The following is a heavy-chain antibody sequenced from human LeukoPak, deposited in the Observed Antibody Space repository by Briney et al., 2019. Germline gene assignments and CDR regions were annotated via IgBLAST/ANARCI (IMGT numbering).Heavy chain of an antibody. D-gene: IGHD3-10*02. CDR1: GYTFTGYY. CDR3: ARNDRVGLAFVNNWFDP. CDR2: INPNSGGT. Sequence: ASVSVSCKASGYTFTGYYMHWVRQAPGQGLEWMGWINPNSGGTNYAQTLQGRVTMTRDTSISTAYMELSRLRSDDTAVYYCARNDRVGLAFVNNWFDPWGQGTLVTVSS. V-gene: IGHV1-2*02. J-gene: IGHJ5*02.